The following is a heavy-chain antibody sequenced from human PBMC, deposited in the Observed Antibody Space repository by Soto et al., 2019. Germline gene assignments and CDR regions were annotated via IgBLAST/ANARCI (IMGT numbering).Heavy chain of an antibody. V-gene: IGHV4-31*03. CDR2: IYYRGST. J-gene: IGHJ4*02. CDR3: ARGVDRAGGFDY. D-gene: IGHD5-18*01. CDR1: GGSISSGGYY. Sequence: QVQLQESGPGLVKPSQTLSLTCTVSGGSISSGGYYWSWIRQHPGKGLEWIGYIYYRGSTYYNPSLTSRVTISVDTSKNQLSLNLSPVTAAERAVYYCARGVDRAGGFDYWGQGTLVT.